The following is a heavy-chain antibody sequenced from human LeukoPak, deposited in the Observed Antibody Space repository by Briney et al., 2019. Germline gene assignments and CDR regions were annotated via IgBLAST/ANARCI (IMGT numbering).Heavy chain of an antibody. CDR1: GYTFAVYY. V-gene: IGHV1-2*02. J-gene: IGHJ4*02. Sequence: GASVKVSCKASGYTFAVYYMHWVRQAPGQGLEWMGWINPNSGGTNYAQKFQGRVTMTRDTSISTAYMELSRLRSDDTAVYYCARDPVGATGSDWGQGTLVTVSS. CDR3: ARDPVGATGSD. D-gene: IGHD1-26*01. CDR2: INPNSGGT.